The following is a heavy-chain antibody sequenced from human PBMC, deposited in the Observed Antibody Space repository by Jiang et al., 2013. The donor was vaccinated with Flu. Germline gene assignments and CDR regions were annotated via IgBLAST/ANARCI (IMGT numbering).Heavy chain of an antibody. CDR2: IDPNGGST. J-gene: IGHJ4*02. V-gene: IGHV1-46*01. CDR3: ARRRVVSTTSVCLDY. Sequence: TNYYIHWVRQAPGQGLEWVGIIDPNGGSTTYTQKFQGRVTMSTDTSTSTVYMELSSLRFEDAAIYYCARRRVVSTTSVCLDYWGQGTLVTVSS. D-gene: IGHD3-3*01. CDR1: TNYY.